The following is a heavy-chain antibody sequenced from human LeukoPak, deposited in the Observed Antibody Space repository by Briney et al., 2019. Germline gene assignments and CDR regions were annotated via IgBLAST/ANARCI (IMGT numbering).Heavy chain of an antibody. CDR3: ARGWSIAARPSYYYGMDV. V-gene: IGHV4-59*01. CDR2: IYYSGST. Sequence: PSQTLSLTCTVSGGSISSYYWSWIRQPPGKGLEWIGYIYYSGSTNYNPSLKSRVTISVDTSKNQFSLKLSSVTAADTAVYYCARGWSIAARPSYYYGMDVWGQGTTVTVSS. D-gene: IGHD6-6*01. J-gene: IGHJ6*02. CDR1: GGSISSYY.